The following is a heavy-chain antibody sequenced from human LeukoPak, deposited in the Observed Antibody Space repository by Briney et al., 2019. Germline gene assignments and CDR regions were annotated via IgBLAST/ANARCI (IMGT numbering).Heavy chain of an antibody. J-gene: IGHJ4*02. CDR3: ARGKGIQLWSAAFDY. V-gene: IGHV1-3*01. CDR2: INAGNGNT. Sequence: ASVKVSCKASGYTFTSYGISWVRQAPGQRLEWMGWINAGNGNTKYSQKFQGRVTITRDTSASTAYMELSSLRSEDTAVYYCARGKGIQLWSAAFDYWGQGTLVTVSS. D-gene: IGHD5-18*01. CDR1: GYTFTSYG.